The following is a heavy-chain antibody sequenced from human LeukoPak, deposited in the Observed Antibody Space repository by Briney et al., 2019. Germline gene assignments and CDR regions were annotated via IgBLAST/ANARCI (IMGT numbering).Heavy chain of an antibody. D-gene: IGHD2-15*01. CDR3: TTSTDVVGAARGY. J-gene: IGHJ4*02. CDR1: GFTFSNAW. CDR2: IKSKTDDGTT. V-gene: IGHV3-15*01. Sequence: GGSLRLSCAASGFTFSNAWMTWVRQAPGRGLAWVGRIKSKTDDGTTDYAAPVKGRFTISRDDSKNTLYLQMNSLETEDTAVYYCTTSTDVVGAARGYWGQGTLVTVPS.